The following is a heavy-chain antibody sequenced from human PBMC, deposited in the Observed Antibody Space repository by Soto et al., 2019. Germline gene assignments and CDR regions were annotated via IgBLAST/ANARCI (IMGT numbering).Heavy chain of an antibody. CDR3: ARLGVPYYYYYLDV. J-gene: IGHJ6*03. D-gene: IGHD3-3*01. Sequence: GDALKISCQGSGYTFNNYWIARLRQMPGKGLEWMGFIYPGDSDTRYSPSFQGQVTISADKSISTAYLQWGSLKASDTAMYYCARLGVPYYYYYLDVWGKGTTVTVSS. CDR2: IYPGDSDT. V-gene: IGHV5-51*01. CDR1: GYTFNNYW.